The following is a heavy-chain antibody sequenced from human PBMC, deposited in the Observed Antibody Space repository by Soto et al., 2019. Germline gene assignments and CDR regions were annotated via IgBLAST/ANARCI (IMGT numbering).Heavy chain of an antibody. Sequence: QVQLVQSGAEVKKPGSSVKVSCKASGGTFSSYAISWVRQAPGQGLEWMGGIIPIFGTANYAQKFQGRVTITADESTSTAYMELSSLRSEDTAVYYCARDRAPLLWFGESQYYYYGMDVWGQGTTVTVSS. CDR2: IIPIFGTA. J-gene: IGHJ6*02. CDR1: GGTFSSYA. V-gene: IGHV1-69*01. CDR3: ARDRAPLLWFGESQYYYYGMDV. D-gene: IGHD3-10*01.